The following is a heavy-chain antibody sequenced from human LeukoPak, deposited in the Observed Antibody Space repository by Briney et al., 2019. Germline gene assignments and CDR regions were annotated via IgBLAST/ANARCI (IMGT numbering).Heavy chain of an antibody. CDR3: ARDQGGVGY. CDR1: GFTFSSYS. Sequence: GGSLRLSCAAPGFTFSSYSMNWVRQAPGKGLEWVSYISSSSTIYYADSVKGRFTISRDNAKNSLYLQMNSLRAEDTAVYYCARDQGGVGYWGQGTLVTVSS. D-gene: IGHD3-16*01. J-gene: IGHJ4*02. CDR2: ISSSSTI. V-gene: IGHV3-48*01.